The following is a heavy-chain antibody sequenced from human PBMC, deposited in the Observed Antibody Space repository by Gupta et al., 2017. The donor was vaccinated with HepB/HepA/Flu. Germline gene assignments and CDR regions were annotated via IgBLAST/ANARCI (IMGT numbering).Heavy chain of an antibody. CDR2: FNPNSGGT. CDR3: AVVREGYFDY. V-gene: IGHV1-2*02. D-gene: IGHD3-10*01. CDR1: GYTFTDSY. Sequence: QVQLVQSGAEVKKPGASVKVSCKASGYTFTDSYMHWVRQAPGQGLEWMGWFNPNSGGTNYAQKFQGRVTMTRDTSISTADMDLSGLRSDDTAVYYCAVVREGYFDYWGQGTLVTVSS. J-gene: IGHJ4*02.